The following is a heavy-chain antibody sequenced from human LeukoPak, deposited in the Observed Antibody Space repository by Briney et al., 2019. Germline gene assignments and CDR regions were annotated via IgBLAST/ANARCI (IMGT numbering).Heavy chain of an antibody. CDR3: ARQSLNCTTTSCYAFDI. J-gene: IGHJ3*02. CDR1: GGSFSDYY. Sequence: SETLSLTCAFYGGSFSDYYWSWIRQPPGKGLEWIGEINHSGSTNYKPSLKTRVTISVDTSKNQFSLSLSSVTAADTAVYYCARQSLNCTTTSCYAFDIWGQGTMVTVSS. CDR2: INHSGST. V-gene: IGHV4-34*01. D-gene: IGHD2-2*01.